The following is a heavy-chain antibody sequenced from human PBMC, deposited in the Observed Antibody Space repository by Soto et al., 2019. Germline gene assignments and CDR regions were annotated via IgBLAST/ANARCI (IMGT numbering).Heavy chain of an antibody. CDR3: ARDRWVTPYGMGV. Sequence: ASVKVSCKASGYTFTGFGIHWVRQAPGQRLEWMGWIDAGGGNTKYSQKFQGRVAITRDTSASTAYMELSSLRSEDAAVYYCARDRWVTPYGMGVWGQGTTVTVSS. D-gene: IGHD2-21*02. CDR1: GYTFTGFG. J-gene: IGHJ6*02. CDR2: IDAGGGNT. V-gene: IGHV1-3*01.